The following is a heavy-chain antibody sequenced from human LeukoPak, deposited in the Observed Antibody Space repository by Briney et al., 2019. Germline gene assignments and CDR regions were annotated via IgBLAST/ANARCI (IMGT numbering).Heavy chain of an antibody. V-gene: IGHV3-21*01. D-gene: IGHD2-21*01. CDR2: ISSRSTYI. CDR1: GFTFSSYS. Sequence: GGSLRLSCAASGFTFSSYSMNWVRQAPGKGLEWVSSISSRSTYIYYADSVKGRFTISRDNAKNSLYLQMNNLRAEDTAMFYCATSMAQDVDAFHIWGQGTMVTVSS. J-gene: IGHJ3*02. CDR3: ATSMAQDVDAFHI.